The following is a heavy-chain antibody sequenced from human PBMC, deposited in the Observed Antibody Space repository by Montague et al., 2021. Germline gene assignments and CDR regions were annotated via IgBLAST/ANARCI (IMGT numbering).Heavy chain of an antibody. D-gene: IGHD3-22*01. CDR1: GFTFSTFP. V-gene: IGHV3-30-3*01. CDR3: ARWRVYYDSSGYEA. Sequence: SLRLSCAASGFTFSTFPMHWVRQAPGKGLEWVALISHDGSNKYYADSVRGRFTVSRDNSKNTLYLQTSSLRADDTAVYYCARWRVYYDSSGYEAWGRGTLVTVSS. J-gene: IGHJ5*02. CDR2: ISHDGSNK.